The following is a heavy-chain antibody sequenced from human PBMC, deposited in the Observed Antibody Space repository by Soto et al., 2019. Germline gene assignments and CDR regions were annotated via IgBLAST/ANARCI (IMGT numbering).Heavy chain of an antibody. CDR1: GFNFNSYT. D-gene: IGHD2-15*01. CDR3: ARDCSGGSCFRGMDV. CDR2: LSSGGYI. J-gene: IGHJ6*02. V-gene: IGHV3-21*01. Sequence: EVQLVESGGGLVKPGGSLRLSCAASGFNFNSYTINWVRQAPGKRLEWLASLSSGGYIFSTDSVRGRFTIYRDNGKNSVYLQIPGLRAEATAVYFCARDCSGGSCFRGMDVWGQGTTVTVSS.